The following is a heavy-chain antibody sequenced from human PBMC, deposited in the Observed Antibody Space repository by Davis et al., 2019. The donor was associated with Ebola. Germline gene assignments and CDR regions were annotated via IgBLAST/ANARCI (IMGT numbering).Heavy chain of an antibody. V-gene: IGHV4-39*01. Sequence: MPSETLSLTCTVSGASISSSNYYWGWIRQPPGKGLEWIGSIHYNGNTYYNPSLKSRLTTSVDASKNQFSLKLISVTAADTALYYCARHLLEYYFDYWGQGTLVTVSS. D-gene: IGHD2-15*01. J-gene: IGHJ4*02. CDR1: GASISSSNYY. CDR2: IHYNGNT. CDR3: ARHLLEYYFDY.